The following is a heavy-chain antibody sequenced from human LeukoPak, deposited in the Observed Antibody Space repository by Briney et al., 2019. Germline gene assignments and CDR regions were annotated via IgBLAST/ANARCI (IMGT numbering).Heavy chain of an antibody. J-gene: IGHJ4*02. V-gene: IGHV4-59*01. CDR3: ARSHSVWTSFDY. CDR2: IYYSGST. CDR1: GGSISTYY. D-gene: IGHD3/OR15-3a*01. Sequence: SETLSLTCTVSGGSISTYYWSWIRQPPGKGLEWIGYIYYSGSTNYNPSLKSRVTISVDASKNQFSLKLSSVTAADTAVYYCARSHSVWTSFDYWGQGTLVTVSS.